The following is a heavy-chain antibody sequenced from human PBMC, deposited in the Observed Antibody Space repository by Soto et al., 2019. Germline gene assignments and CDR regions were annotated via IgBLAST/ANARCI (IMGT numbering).Heavy chain of an antibody. Sequence: PGGSLRLSCAASGFSFSSYAMSWVRQAPGKGLEWVSSISGSGANTYYPDSVKGRFSISRDNSKNTLFLQMNSLRAEDSAVYYCARSYDSSGYYRFDYWGQGTLVTVSS. CDR2: ISGSGANT. J-gene: IGHJ4*02. D-gene: IGHD3-22*01. V-gene: IGHV3-23*01. CDR1: GFSFSSYA. CDR3: ARSYDSSGYYRFDY.